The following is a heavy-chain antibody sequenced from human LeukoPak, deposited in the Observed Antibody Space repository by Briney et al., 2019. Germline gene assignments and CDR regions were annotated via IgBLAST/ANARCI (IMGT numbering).Heavy chain of an antibody. J-gene: IGHJ4*02. D-gene: IGHD6-19*01. V-gene: IGHV3-23*01. CDR2: ISGSGGST. CDR3: AKGSGIAVAGFFDY. CDR1: GFTFSSYA. Sequence: GGSLRLSCAASGFTFSSYAMSWVRQAPGKGLEWVSAISGSGGSTYYADSVKGRFTISRDNSKNTLYLQMNSLRAEDTAVYYRAKGSGIAVAGFFDYWGQGTLVTVSS.